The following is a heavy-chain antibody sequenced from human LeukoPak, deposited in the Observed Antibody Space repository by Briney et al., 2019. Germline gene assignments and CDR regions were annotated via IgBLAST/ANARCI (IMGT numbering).Heavy chain of an antibody. V-gene: IGHV3-23*01. CDR3: AKDGNYYGSGSPNWFAP. CDR2: ICGSGGRT. Sequence: GGSLRVSCAASGFTFSRYAMNWVRQAPWKGLEWVSAICGSGGRTYYVDSVKGRFTISRDNSKNTLYLQMNSLRAEDTAVYYCAKDGNYYGSGSPNWFAPWGQGTLVTVSS. D-gene: IGHD3-10*01. J-gene: IGHJ5*02. CDR1: GFTFSRYA.